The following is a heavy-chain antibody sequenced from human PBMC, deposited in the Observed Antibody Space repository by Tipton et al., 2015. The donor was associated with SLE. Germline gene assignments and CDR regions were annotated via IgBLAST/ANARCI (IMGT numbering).Heavy chain of an antibody. Sequence: QSGPEVKKPGASVKVSCKVSGYTLTELSMHWVRQAPGKGLEWMGGFDPEDGETIYAQKFQGRVTMTEDTSTDTAYMELSSLRSEDTAVYYCATGTYYYDSSGYPWFDYWGQGTLVTVSS. CDR2: FDPEDGET. J-gene: IGHJ4*02. CDR1: GYTLTELS. D-gene: IGHD3-22*01. V-gene: IGHV1-24*01. CDR3: ATGTYYYDSSGYPWFDY.